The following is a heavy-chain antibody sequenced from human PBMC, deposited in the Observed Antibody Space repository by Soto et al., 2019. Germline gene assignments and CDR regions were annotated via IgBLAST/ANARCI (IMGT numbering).Heavy chain of an antibody. Sequence: QVQLVQSGAEVKKPGSSVKVSCKASGGTFSSYAISWVRQAPGQGLEWMGGIIPIFGTANYAQKFQGRVTITADESTSTAYMELSSLRSEDTAVYYCARNGGLAAAAGPYYYGMDVWGQGTTVTVSS. D-gene: IGHD6-13*01. CDR3: ARNGGLAAAAGPYYYGMDV. J-gene: IGHJ6*02. CDR1: GGTFSSYA. CDR2: IIPIFGTA. V-gene: IGHV1-69*01.